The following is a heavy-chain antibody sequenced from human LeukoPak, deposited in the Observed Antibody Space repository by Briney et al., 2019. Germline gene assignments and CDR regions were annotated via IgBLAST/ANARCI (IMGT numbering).Heavy chain of an antibody. V-gene: IGHV4-39*07. CDR1: GGSISSGGYY. D-gene: IGHD5-12*01. Sequence: SETLSLTCTVSGGSISSGGYYWSWVRQPPGKGLEWIGEIYHSGSTNYNPSLKSRVTISVDKSKNQFSLKLSSVTAADTAVYYCARRAGGSIVATKRFDYWGQGTLVTVSS. CDR2: IYHSGST. J-gene: IGHJ4*02. CDR3: ARRAGGSIVATKRFDY.